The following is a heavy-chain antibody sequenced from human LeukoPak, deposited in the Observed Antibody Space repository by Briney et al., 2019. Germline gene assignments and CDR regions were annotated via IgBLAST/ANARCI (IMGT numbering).Heavy chain of an antibody. CDR3: ARATEDYYYYMDV. D-gene: IGHD1-14*01. V-gene: IGHV3-64*01. J-gene: IGHJ6*03. CDR2: IGGST. CDR1: GFTFSSYG. Sequence: GSLRLSCAASGFTFSSYGMHWVRQAPGKGLEHVSAIGGSTYYANSVKGRFTISRDNSKNTLYLQMNSLRAEDTAVYYCARATEDYYYYMDVWGKGTTVTISS.